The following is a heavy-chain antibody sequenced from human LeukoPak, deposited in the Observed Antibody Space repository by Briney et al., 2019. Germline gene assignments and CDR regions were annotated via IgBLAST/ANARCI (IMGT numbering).Heavy chain of an antibody. CDR1: GGTFSSYA. V-gene: IGHV1-69*13. CDR3: ARQGALASDAFDI. J-gene: IGHJ3*02. Sequence: SVKVSCKASGGTFSSYAISWVRQAPGQGLEWMGGIIPIFGTANYAQKFQGRVTITADESTSTAYMELSSLRSEDTAVYYCARQGALASDAFDIWGHGTMVTVSS. CDR2: IIPIFGTA.